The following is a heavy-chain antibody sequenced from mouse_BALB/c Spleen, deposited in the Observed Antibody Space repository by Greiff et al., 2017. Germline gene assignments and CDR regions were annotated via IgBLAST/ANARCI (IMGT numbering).Heavy chain of an antibody. V-gene: IGHV4-1*02. Sequence: DVQLQESGGGLVQPGGSLKLSCAASGFDFSRYWMSWVRQAPGKGLEWIGEINPDSSTINYTPSLKDKFIISRDNAKNTLYLQMSKVRSEDTALYYCARKEVHAMDYWGQGTSVTVSS. CDR3: ARKEVHAMDY. CDR1: GFDFSRYW. J-gene: IGHJ4*01. CDR2: INPDSSTI. D-gene: IGHD2-14*01.